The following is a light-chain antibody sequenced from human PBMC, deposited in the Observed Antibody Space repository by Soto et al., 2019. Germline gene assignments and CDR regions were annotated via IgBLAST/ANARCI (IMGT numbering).Light chain of an antibody. Sequence: QSALTQPASVSGSPGQSITISCTGTRSDVGGYNNVSWYQGHPGKAPKLMIYEVSNRPSGVPNRFSGSKSGNTASLTISGLQAEDEADYYCSSYTSTSTVFGTGTTLTVL. V-gene: IGLV2-14*01. J-gene: IGLJ1*01. CDR3: SSYTSTSTV. CDR1: RSDVGGYNN. CDR2: EVS.